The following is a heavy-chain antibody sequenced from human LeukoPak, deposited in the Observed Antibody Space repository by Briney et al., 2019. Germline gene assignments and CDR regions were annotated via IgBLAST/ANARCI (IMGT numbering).Heavy chain of an antibody. CDR1: GFTFSSYS. Sequence: PGGSLRLSCAASGFTFSSYSMNWVRQASGKGLEWVSYISSSSSTIYYADSVKGRFTISRDNAKNSLYLQMNSLRAEDTAVYYCARVPPGYYFDYWGQGTLVTVSS. CDR2: ISSSSSTI. V-gene: IGHV3-48*04. J-gene: IGHJ4*02. D-gene: IGHD3-10*01. CDR3: ARVPPGYYFDY.